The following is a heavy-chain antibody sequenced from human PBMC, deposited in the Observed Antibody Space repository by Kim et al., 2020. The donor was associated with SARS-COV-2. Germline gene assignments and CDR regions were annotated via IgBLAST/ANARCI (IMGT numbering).Heavy chain of an antibody. J-gene: IGHJ3*02. CDR3: ARGGVQLWIPSAFDI. CDR1: GFTFSSYA. D-gene: IGHD5-18*01. CDR2: ISYDGSNK. V-gene: IGHV3-30*04. Sequence: GGSLRLSCAASGFTFSSYAMHWVRQAPGKGLEWVAVISYDGSNKYYADSVKGRFTISRDNSKNTLYLQMNSLRAEDTAVYYCARGGVQLWIPSAFDIWG.